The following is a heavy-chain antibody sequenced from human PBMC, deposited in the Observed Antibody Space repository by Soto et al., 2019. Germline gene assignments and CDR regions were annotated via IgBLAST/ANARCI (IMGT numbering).Heavy chain of an antibody. V-gene: IGHV3-23*01. CDR3: AKASGGSGWYDAFDI. J-gene: IGHJ3*02. Sequence: EVQLLESGGGLVQPGGSLRLSCAASAFTFSSYAMSWVRQAPGKGLEWVSSISGSGGSIYYADSVKGRFTISRDNSLNPLYLRMHGLRAEDTAVYYCAKASGGSGWYDAFDIWGQGTMVTVSS. CDR1: AFTFSSYA. CDR2: ISGSGGSI. D-gene: IGHD6-19*01.